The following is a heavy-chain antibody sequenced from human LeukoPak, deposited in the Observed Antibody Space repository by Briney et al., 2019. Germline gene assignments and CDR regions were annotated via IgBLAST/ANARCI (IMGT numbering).Heavy chain of an antibody. CDR2: INPNSGGT. D-gene: IGHD2-15*01. CDR3: ARGSRSLVVAATKSELLWGPANY. Sequence: ASVKVSCKASGYTFTGYYMHWVRQAPGQGLEWMGWINPNSGGTNYAQKFQGRVTMTRDTSISTAYMELSRLRSDDTAVYYCARGSRSLVVAATKSELLWGPANYWGQGTLVTVSS. J-gene: IGHJ4*02. V-gene: IGHV1-2*02. CDR1: GYTFTGYY.